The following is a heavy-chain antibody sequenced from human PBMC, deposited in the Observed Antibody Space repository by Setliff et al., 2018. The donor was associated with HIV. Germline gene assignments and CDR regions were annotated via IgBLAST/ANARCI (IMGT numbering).Heavy chain of an antibody. CDR1: GYTFTNYY. Sequence: ASVKVSCKASGYTFTNYYMHWVRQAPGQGLEWMGWISVKNGNTNYAQKFQGRVTITADESTSTVHMELSSLTSEDTAVYYCARDVYFTFSGEVIRHYLDVWGKGTTVTVSS. D-gene: IGHD3-3*01. CDR3: ARDVYFTFSGEVIRHYLDV. CDR2: ISVKNGNT. V-gene: IGHV1-18*04. J-gene: IGHJ6*03.